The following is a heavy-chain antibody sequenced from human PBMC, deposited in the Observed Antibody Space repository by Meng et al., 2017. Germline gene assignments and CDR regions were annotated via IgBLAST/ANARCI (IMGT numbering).Heavy chain of an antibody. D-gene: IGHD3-22*01. CDR1: GGSISSSSYY. Sequence: ETLSLTCTVSGGSISSSSYYWGWIRQPPGKGLEWIGSIYYSGSTYYNPSLKSRVTISVDTSKNQFSLKLSSVTAADTAVYYCARGSSGYYGVDAFDIWGQGTMVTVSS. CDR2: IYYSGST. CDR3: ARGSSGYYGVDAFDI. J-gene: IGHJ3*02. V-gene: IGHV4-39*07.